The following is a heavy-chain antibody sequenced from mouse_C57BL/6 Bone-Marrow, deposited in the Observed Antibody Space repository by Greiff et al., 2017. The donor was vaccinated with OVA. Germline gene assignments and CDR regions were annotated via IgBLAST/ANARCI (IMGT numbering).Heavy chain of an antibody. D-gene: IGHD6-1*01. J-gene: IGHJ4*01. CDR2: INPYNGGT. Sequence: EVQLQQSGPVLVKPGASVKMSCKASGYTFTDYYMNWVKQSHGKSLEWIGVINPYNGGTSYNQKFKGKATLTVDKSSSTAYMELNSLTSEDSAVYYWARYRQLNFPPYYYAMDYWGQGTSVTVSS. CDR3: ARYRQLNFPPYYYAMDY. CDR1: GYTFTDYY. V-gene: IGHV1-19*01.